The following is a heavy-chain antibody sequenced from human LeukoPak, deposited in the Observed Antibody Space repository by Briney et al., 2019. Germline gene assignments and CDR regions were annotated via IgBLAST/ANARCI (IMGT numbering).Heavy chain of an antibody. CDR2: INHSGGRT. J-gene: IGHJ4*02. CDR3: AKDKEYGDYVYYFDF. Sequence: PGGSLRLSCAASGFTFTSFALTWVRQAPGRGLEWVSTINHSGGRTYYADSVKGRFTISSDNSNNTLYLQMNSLRPEDTAIYYCAKDKEYGDYVYYFDFWGQGALVTVSS. CDR1: GFTFTSFA. D-gene: IGHD4-17*01. V-gene: IGHV3-23*01.